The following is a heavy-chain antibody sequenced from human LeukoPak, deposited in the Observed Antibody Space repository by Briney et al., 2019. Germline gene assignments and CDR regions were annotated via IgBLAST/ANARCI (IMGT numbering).Heavy chain of an antibody. D-gene: IGHD3-10*01. CDR1: GFTFSSYS. CDR3: ARSYGYFDY. Sequence: GGSLRLSCAASGFTFSSYSMNWVRQAPGKGLEWVSYISAGNSTIYYADSVKGRFTISRDNAKNSLLLQMNSLRDEDTAVYYCARSYGYFDYWGQGTLVTVSS. CDR2: ISAGNSTI. V-gene: IGHV3-48*02. J-gene: IGHJ4*02.